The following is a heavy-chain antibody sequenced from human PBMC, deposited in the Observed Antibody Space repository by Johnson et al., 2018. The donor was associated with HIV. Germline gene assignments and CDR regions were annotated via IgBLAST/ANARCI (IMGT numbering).Heavy chain of an antibody. CDR1: GFTFSSYA. CDR3: AKDKDAFDI. J-gene: IGHJ3*02. V-gene: IGHV3-30*04. Sequence: QVHLVESGGGVVQPGRSLRLSCAASGFTFSSYAMHWVRQAPGKGLEWVAVISYDGSNKYYADSVKGRFTISRDNSKNTLYLQMNSLRAEDTAVYYCAKDKDAFDIWGQGTMVTVSS. CDR2: ISYDGSNK.